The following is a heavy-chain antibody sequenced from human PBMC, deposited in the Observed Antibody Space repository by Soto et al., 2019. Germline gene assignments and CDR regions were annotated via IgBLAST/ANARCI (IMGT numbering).Heavy chain of an antibody. J-gene: IGHJ4*02. V-gene: IGHV3-33*01. D-gene: IGHD1-26*01. Sequence: GGSLRLSCAASGFTFSSYGMHWVRQAPGKGLEWVAVIWYDGSNKYYADSVKGRFTISRDNSKNTLYLQMNSLRAEDTAVYYCARGPSVGATTVWAYWGQGTLVTVSS. CDR2: IWYDGSNK. CDR1: GFTFSSYG. CDR3: ARGPSVGATTVWAY.